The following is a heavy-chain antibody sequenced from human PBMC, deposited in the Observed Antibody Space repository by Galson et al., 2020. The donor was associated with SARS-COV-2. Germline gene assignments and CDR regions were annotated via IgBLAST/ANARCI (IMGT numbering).Heavy chain of an antibody. CDR2: IYHSGSA. D-gene: IGHD6-19*01. J-gene: IGHJ5*02. CDR1: GGAISSSSYF. CDR3: ARPAVSP. Sequence: SETLSLTCTVSGGAISSSSYFWAWIRQSPGKGLEWIGYIYHSGSAYYAPSLQSRVSIFVDPTKNQFSLRLTSVTAADTAVYYCARPAVSPWG. V-gene: IGHV4-39*01.